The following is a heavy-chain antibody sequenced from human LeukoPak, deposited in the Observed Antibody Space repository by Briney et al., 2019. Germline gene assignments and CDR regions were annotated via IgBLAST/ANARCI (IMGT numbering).Heavy chain of an antibody. Sequence: GGSLRLSCAASGFTFSNYWVNWVRQAPGKGLEWVANIKKDGSEKYYVDSGRGRFTISRDNAKNSLYLQMNSLRAEDTAEYYCARDLQCGGVCHYDSLDIWGQGTMVIVSS. V-gene: IGHV3-7*01. J-gene: IGHJ3*02. CDR1: GFTFSNYW. CDR2: IKKDGSEK. D-gene: IGHD2-21*02. CDR3: ARDLQCGGVCHYDSLDI.